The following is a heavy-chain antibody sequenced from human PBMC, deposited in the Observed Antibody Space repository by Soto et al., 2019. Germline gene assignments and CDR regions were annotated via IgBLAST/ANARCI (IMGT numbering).Heavy chain of an antibody. CDR2: IYHSGST. CDR3: GGGWYRINF. V-gene: IGHV4-4*02. Sequence: QVQLQESGPGLVKPSGTLSLTCAVSGGSISSSNWWSWVRQPPGKGLEWIGEIYHSGSTNYNPSPKDRITLSRDKAKDQFSLKPSSGTGADTAVVYFGGGWYRINFWGQGTLVPLPS. CDR1: GGSISSSNW. J-gene: IGHJ4*02. D-gene: IGHD1-1*01.